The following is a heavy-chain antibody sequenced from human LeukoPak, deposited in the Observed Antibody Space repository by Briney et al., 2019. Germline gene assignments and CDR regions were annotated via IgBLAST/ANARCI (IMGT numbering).Heavy chain of an antibody. CDR2: ISSSGSTI. CDR3: ARDGDYYGSGSYYNPPHFDY. Sequence: GGSLRLSCAASGFTFSSYEMNWVRQAPGKGLEWVSYISSSGSTIYYADSVKGRFTISRDNAKNSLYLQMNSLRAEDTAVYYCARDGDYYGSGSYYNPPHFDYWGQGTLVTVSS. D-gene: IGHD3-10*01. J-gene: IGHJ4*02. V-gene: IGHV3-48*03. CDR1: GFTFSSYE.